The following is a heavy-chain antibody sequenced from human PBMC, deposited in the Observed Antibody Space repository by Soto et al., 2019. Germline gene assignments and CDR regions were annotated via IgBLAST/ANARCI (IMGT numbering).Heavy chain of an antibody. Sequence: GGSLRLSCAASGFTFSSYSMNWVRQAPGKGLEWVSYSSSSSRTIYYADSVKGRFTISRDNAKNSLYLQMNSLRAEDTAVYYCAKDSPYSSSPTGPFDIWGQGTMVTVSS. CDR1: GFTFSSYS. V-gene: IGHV3-48*01. CDR3: AKDSPYSSSPTGPFDI. J-gene: IGHJ3*02. D-gene: IGHD6-13*01. CDR2: SSSSSRTI.